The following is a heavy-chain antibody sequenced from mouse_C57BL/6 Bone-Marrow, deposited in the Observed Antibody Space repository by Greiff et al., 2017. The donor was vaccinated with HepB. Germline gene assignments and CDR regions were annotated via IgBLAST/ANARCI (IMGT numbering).Heavy chain of an antibody. V-gene: IGHV1-62-2*01. J-gene: IGHJ4*01. CDR2: FYPGSGSI. Sequence: QVQLQQSGAELVKPGASVKLSCKASGYTFTEYTIHWVKQRSGQGLEWIGWFYPGSGSIKYNEKFKDKATLTADKSSSTVDMELSRLTSEDSAVYFWARHEGEGLIITVVATSNAMDYWGQGTSVTVAS. CDR1: GYTFTEYT. D-gene: IGHD1-1*01. CDR3: ARHEGEGLIITVVATSNAMDY.